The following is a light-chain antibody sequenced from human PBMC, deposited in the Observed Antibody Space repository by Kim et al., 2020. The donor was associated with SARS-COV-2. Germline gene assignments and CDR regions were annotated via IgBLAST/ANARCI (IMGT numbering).Light chain of an antibody. V-gene: IGKV1-16*02. Sequence: DIQMTQSPSSLSASVGDRVTITCRASQDISNYLAWFQQKPGKAPKSLIYAVSSLKSGVPSKFSGSGYGTEFTLTISSLQPEDFATYYCQQYKSHPVTFGQGTRLEIK. CDR2: AVS. CDR1: QDISNY. CDR3: QQYKSHPVT. J-gene: IGKJ5*01.